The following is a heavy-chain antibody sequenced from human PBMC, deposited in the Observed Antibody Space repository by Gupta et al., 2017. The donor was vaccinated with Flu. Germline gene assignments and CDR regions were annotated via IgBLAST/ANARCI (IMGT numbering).Heavy chain of an antibody. CDR1: GFTMSSYW. V-gene: IGHV3-7*01. Sequence: EVQMVESGGGLVQPGGSLRLSCEASGFTMSSYWMSWVRQAPGKGLEWVANIKQDASEKYYGDSVKGRFSISRDNAKNSHYLQMNNLRAEDTAVYYCARDSGRFYIDYWGQGTLVTV. CDR3: ARDSGRFYIDY. J-gene: IGHJ4*02. D-gene: IGHD1-26*01. CDR2: IKQDASEK.